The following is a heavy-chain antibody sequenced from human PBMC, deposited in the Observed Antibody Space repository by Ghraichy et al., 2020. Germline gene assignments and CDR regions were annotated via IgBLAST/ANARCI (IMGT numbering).Heavy chain of an antibody. V-gene: IGHV1-58*01. CDR1: GFTLTSSA. CDR2: IVVGSGDT. J-gene: IGHJ4*02. Sequence: SVNVSCKSSGFTLTSSAVQWVRQARGQRLEWIGWIVVGSGDTKYAQKFQERVTMTRDMSSSTAYMELSSLTSEDTAVYFCAIELNLEYWGQGTLVTVSS. CDR3: AIELNLEY. D-gene: IGHD5-24*01.